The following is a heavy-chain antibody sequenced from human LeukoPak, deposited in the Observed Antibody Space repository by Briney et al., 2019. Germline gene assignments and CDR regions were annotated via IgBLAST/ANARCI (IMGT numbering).Heavy chain of an antibody. CDR2: ISYDGSNK. Sequence: GGSLRLSCAASGFTFSSYAMHWVRQAPGKGLEWVAVISYDGSNKYYADSVKGRFTISRDNSKNTLYLQMNSLRAEDTAVYYCPTEVFDFFDYWGQGTLVTVSS. D-gene: IGHD1-14*01. V-gene: IGHV3-30*04. J-gene: IGHJ4*02. CDR3: PTEVFDFFDY. CDR1: GFTFSSYA.